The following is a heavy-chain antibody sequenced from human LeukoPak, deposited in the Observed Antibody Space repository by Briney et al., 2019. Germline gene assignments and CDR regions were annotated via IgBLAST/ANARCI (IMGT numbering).Heavy chain of an antibody. V-gene: IGHV4-39*07. D-gene: IGHD6-13*01. Sequence: SETLSLTCTVSGGSISSSSYYWGWIRQPPGKGLEWIGSIYYSGSTYYNPSLKSRVTISVDTSKNQFSLKLSSVTAADTAVYYCARQSNIAAAGNPFDYWGQGTLVTVSS. CDR3: ARQSNIAAAGNPFDY. CDR2: IYYSGST. J-gene: IGHJ4*02. CDR1: GGSISSSSYY.